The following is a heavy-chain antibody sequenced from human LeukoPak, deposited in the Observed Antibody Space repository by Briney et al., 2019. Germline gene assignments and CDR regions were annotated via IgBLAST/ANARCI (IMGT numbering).Heavy chain of an antibody. CDR2: IYHSGST. J-gene: IGHJ4*02. V-gene: IGHV4-39*01. Sequence: SETLSLTCTVSGGSISSSSYYWGWIRQPPGKGLEWIGSIYHSGSTYYNPSLKSRVTISVDTSKNQFSLKLSSVTAADTAVYYCARLIVVVAYDYWGQGTLVTVSS. D-gene: IGHD2-15*01. CDR3: ARLIVVVAYDY. CDR1: GGSISSSSYY.